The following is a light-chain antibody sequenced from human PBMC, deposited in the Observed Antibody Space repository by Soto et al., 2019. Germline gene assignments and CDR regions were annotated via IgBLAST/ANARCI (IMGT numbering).Light chain of an antibody. CDR1: QSLWNNF. V-gene: IGKV3-20*01. CDR3: QQYEIAPKT. CDR2: GAS. J-gene: IGKJ1*01. Sequence: ENVFTHSPGTLSFSPGERATPPCRARQSLWNNFLAWYQQKPGQAPRLLIYGASSRATGVPDRFSGSGSGTDFTLSISRLESEDFAVYYCQQYEIAPKTFGQGTKVDIK.